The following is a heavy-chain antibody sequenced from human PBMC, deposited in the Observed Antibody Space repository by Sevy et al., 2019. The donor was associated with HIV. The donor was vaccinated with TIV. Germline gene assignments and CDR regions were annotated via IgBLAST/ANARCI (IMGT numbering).Heavy chain of an antibody. V-gene: IGHV3-74*01. CDR3: ARVEPSVTRAFDI. D-gene: IGHD5-18*01. CDR1: GFTFSNYW. Sequence: GGSLRLSCAASGFTFSNYWMHWVRQAPGKGLVWVARINSDGSSTSYADSVKGRFTISRDNAKNTLYLQMNSLRAEDTAVYYCARVEPSVTRAFDIWGQGTMVTVSS. CDR2: INSDGSST. J-gene: IGHJ3*02.